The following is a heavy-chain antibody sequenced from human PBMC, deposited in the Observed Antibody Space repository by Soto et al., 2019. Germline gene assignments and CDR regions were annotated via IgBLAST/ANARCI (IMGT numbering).Heavy chain of an antibody. V-gene: IGHV4-30-2*01. CDR2: IYQSGVT. CDR1: GDSYSISTYS. Sequence: SETLSLTCNMSGDSYSISTYSWSWIRQPPGKALQWIGFIYQSGVTSHNPSLASRVSISLDRSNNQCSLKLKSVTAADTAVYFCAGMPYTSGLRFDPWGPGTLVTVSS. D-gene: IGHD6-19*01. CDR3: AGMPYTSGLRFDP. J-gene: IGHJ5*02.